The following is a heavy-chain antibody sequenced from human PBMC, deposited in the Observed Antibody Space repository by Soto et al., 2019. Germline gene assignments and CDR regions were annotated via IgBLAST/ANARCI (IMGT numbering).Heavy chain of an antibody. J-gene: IGHJ4*02. CDR3: ARSRGAAVDYFDF. CDR2: ISSSTSHT. CDR1: GFTFSDYY. D-gene: IGHD6-13*01. V-gene: IGHV3-11*05. Sequence: QVQLVESGGGLVKPGGSLRLSCAVSGFTFSDYYMTWIRQAPGKGLEWVSYISSSTSHTNYADSVKGRFTISRDNAKNSLFLQMNSLRAEDTAWYYCARSRGAAVDYFDFWGQGTLVTVSS.